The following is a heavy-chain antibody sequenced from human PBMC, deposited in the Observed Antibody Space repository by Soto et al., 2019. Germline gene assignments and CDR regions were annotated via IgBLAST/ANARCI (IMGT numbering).Heavy chain of an antibody. D-gene: IGHD3-10*01. Sequence: ASVKVSCKASGYTFTSYGISWVRQAPGQGLEWMGIINPSDGSTSYAQKFQGRVTMTRDTSTSTVYMELSSLRSEDTAVYYCARNYYGSGSYKAYYYGMDVWGQGTTVTVSS. CDR2: INPSDGST. CDR3: ARNYYGSGSYKAYYYGMDV. CDR1: GYTFTSYG. J-gene: IGHJ6*02. V-gene: IGHV1-46*01.